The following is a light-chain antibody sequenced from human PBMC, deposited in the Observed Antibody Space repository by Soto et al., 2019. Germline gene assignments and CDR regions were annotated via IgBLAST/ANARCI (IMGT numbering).Light chain of an antibody. CDR2: EVS. CDR3: MQSIQLPRA. Sequence: DVVMTQTPLSLSVAPGQPASISCKSSQSLLHSDGKNYLYWYLQKPGQTPQLLIHEVSNRFSGVPDRFSGSGSGTDFTLKISRVEAEDVGVYYCMQSIQLPRAFGQGTRLEIK. V-gene: IGKV2D-29*01. CDR1: QSLLHSDGKNY. J-gene: IGKJ5*01.